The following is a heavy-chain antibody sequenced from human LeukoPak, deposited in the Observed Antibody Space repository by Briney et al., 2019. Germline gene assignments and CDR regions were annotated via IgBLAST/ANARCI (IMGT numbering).Heavy chain of an antibody. D-gene: IGHD5-24*01. CDR1: GFTFSTYA. V-gene: IGHV3-30-3*01. CDR3: ARSSRWLQLGCDY. J-gene: IGHJ4*02. CDR2: ISYDGSNT. Sequence: QTGGSLRLSCAASGFTFSTYAMHWVRQAPGKGLEWVAVISYDGSNTYYADSVKGRFTISRDNSKNTLYLQMNSPSAEDTAVYYCARSSRWLQLGCDYWGQGTLATVSS.